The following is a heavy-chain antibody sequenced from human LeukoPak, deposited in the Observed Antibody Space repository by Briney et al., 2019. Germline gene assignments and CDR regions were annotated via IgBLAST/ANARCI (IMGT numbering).Heavy chain of an antibody. CDR2: INPNSGGT. J-gene: IGHJ5*02. V-gene: IGHV1-2*04. D-gene: IGHD4-17*01. CDR1: GYTFTGYY. CDR3: ARDFSPHYGDYVYNWFDP. Sequence: GASVKVSCKASGYTFTGYYMHWVRQAPGQGLEGMGWINPNSGGTNYAQKFQGWVTMTRDTSISTAYMELSRLRSDDTAVYYCARDFSPHYGDYVYNWFDPWGQGTLVTVSS.